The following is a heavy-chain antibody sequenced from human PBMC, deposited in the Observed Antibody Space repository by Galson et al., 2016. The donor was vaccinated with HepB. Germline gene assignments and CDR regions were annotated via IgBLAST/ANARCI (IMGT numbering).Heavy chain of an antibody. V-gene: IGHV3-64D*08. CDR3: VRDVSGFSE. Sequence: SLRLSCAASGFTLNNYAMHWVRQAPGKGLEYVSVIYSKGNSTYFPDSLRGRFTVSRDKSKNTLSLQMTSLTAEDTAVYYCVRDVSGFSEWGQGTLVTVSS. CDR2: IYSKGNST. J-gene: IGHJ1*01. CDR1: GFTLNNYA. D-gene: IGHD5-12*01.